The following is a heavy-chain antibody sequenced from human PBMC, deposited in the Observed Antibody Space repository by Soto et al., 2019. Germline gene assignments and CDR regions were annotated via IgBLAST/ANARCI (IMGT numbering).Heavy chain of an antibody. Sequence: GGSLRLSCAASGFTFSNHTMNWVRQAPGKGLEWVSSISSRSTYIYYADSVKGRFTISRDHAKNSLYLQTNSLRAEDTAVYYCARVPQRIAVAGTSNRYYFDYWGRGILVTVSS. J-gene: IGHJ4*02. CDR2: ISSRSTYI. CDR1: GFTFSNHT. D-gene: IGHD6-19*01. V-gene: IGHV3-21*01. CDR3: ARVPQRIAVAGTSNRYYFDY.